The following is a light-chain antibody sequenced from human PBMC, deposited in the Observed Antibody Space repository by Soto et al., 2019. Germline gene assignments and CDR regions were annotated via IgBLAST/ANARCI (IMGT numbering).Light chain of an antibody. CDR1: SSDVGAYKY. Sequence: QSVLTQPASVSGSRGQSITISCTGTSSDVGAYKYVSWYQQHPGKVPRLMIYDVSYRPSGVSNRFSGSKSGNTASLTISGLQPEDEADYYCCSYTTSTLYVFGTGTKLTVL. J-gene: IGLJ1*01. CDR3: CSYTTSTLYV. V-gene: IGLV2-14*03. CDR2: DVS.